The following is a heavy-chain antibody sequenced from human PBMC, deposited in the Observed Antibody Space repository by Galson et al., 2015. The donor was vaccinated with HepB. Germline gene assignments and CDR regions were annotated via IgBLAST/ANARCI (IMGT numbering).Heavy chain of an antibody. Sequence: SVKVSCKASGYTFTSYAMNWVRQAPGQGLEWMGWINTNTGNPTYAQGFTGRFAFSLDTSVSTAYLQISSLKAEDTAVYYCARGAEAAGTGHYYYYYYMDVWGKGTTVTVSS. CDR1: GYTFTSYA. J-gene: IGHJ6*03. CDR3: ARGAEAAGTGHYYYYYYMDV. D-gene: IGHD1-1*01. CDR2: INTNTGNP. V-gene: IGHV7-4-1*02.